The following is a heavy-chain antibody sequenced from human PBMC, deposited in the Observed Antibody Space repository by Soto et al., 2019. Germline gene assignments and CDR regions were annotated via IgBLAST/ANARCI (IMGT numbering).Heavy chain of an antibody. CDR1: GFTFSSYA. D-gene: IGHD4-4*01. CDR3: AKGPNSNYYFDY. V-gene: IGHV3-23*01. CDR2: ISGSGGST. Sequence: GGSLRLSCAASGFTFSSYAMSWVRQAPGKGLEWVSAISGSGGSTYYADSVKGRFTTSRDNSKNTLYLQMNSLRAEDTAVYYCAKGPNSNYYFDYWGQGTLVTVSS. J-gene: IGHJ4*02.